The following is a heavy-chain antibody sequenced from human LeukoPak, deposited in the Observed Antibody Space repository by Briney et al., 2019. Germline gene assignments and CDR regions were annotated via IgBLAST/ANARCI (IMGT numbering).Heavy chain of an antibody. J-gene: IGHJ3*02. CDR3: AKAPVLSVVRGAFDI. CDR2: ISAYNGNT. CDR1: GYTFTSYG. Sequence: ASVKVSCKASGYTFTSYGISWVRQAPGQGLEWMGWISAYNGNTNYAQKLQGRVTMTTDTSTSTAYMELRSLRSDDTAVYYCAKAPVLSVVRGAFDIWGQGTMVTVSS. D-gene: IGHD3-16*01. V-gene: IGHV1-18*04.